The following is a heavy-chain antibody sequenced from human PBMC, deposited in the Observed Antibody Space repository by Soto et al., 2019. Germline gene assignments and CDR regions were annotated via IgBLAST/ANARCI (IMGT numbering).Heavy chain of an antibody. V-gene: IGHV3-11*06. CDR1: GFTFSYYY. CDR2: ISSSSSYT. Sequence: GGSLRLSCAASGFTFSYYYMSWIRQAPGKGLEWVSYISSSSSYTNYADSVKGRFTISRDNAKNSLYLQMNSLRAEDTAVYYCARDGFYGSGSFWGQGTLVTVSS. J-gene: IGHJ4*02. CDR3: ARDGFYGSGSF. D-gene: IGHD3-10*01.